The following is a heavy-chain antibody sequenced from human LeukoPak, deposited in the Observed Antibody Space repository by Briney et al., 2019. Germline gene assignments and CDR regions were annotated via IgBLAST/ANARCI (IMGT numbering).Heavy chain of an antibody. D-gene: IGHD3-22*01. Sequence: GESLKISCKGFGYSFTTYWIGWVRQMPGKGLEWMGIIYPGDSHTRYSPSFQGQVTISADKSISTAYLQWNSLKASDTAMYYCARLGYYDSSGYLIYWGQGTLVTVSS. CDR2: IYPGDSHT. J-gene: IGHJ4*02. CDR3: ARLGYYDSSGYLIY. CDR1: GYSFTTYW. V-gene: IGHV5-51*01.